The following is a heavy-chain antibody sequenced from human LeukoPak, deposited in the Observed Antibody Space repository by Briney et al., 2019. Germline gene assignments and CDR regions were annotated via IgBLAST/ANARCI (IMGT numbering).Heavy chain of an antibody. CDR1: GFTFSSYG. CDR3: ARTSNYDSSGYYWDYYGMDV. Sequence: PGGSLRLSCAASGFTFSSYGMHWVRQAPGKGLEWVAVIWYDGSNKYYADSVKGRFTISRDNSKNTLYLQMNSLRAEDTAVYYCARTSNYDSSGYYWDYYGMDVWGQGTTVTVSS. D-gene: IGHD3-22*01. J-gene: IGHJ6*02. CDR2: IWYDGSNK. V-gene: IGHV3-33*01.